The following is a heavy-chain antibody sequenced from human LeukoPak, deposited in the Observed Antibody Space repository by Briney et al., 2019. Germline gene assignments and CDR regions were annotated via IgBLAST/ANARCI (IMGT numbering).Heavy chain of an antibody. CDR1: VGSIRSHC. Sequence: SETLSLTCSVSVGSIRSHCWSWVRQPPGKGLEWIGYIYFRGSTNYNPSLKSRVTISMGTSDNQFSLKLSSVPAADTAVYYCARGAAPHYSDYWGQGTLVSVPS. CDR2: IYFRGST. J-gene: IGHJ4*02. CDR3: ARGAAPHYSDY. D-gene: IGHD6-6*01. V-gene: IGHV4-59*11.